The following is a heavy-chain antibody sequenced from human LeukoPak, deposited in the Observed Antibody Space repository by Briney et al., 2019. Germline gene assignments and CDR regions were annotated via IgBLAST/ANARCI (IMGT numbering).Heavy chain of an antibody. D-gene: IGHD2-15*01. J-gene: IGHJ5*02. CDR1: GYSFTSYW. V-gene: IGHV5-51*01. Sequence: GESLKISCKGSGYSFTSYWTGWVRQMPGKGLELMVIIYPGDSDTRYSPSFQGQLTISADKSISTAYLQWSSLKASDTAMYYCATRPSPDCSGGSCYSDWFDPWGQGTLVTVSS. CDR2: IYPGDSDT. CDR3: ATRPSPDCSGGSCYSDWFDP.